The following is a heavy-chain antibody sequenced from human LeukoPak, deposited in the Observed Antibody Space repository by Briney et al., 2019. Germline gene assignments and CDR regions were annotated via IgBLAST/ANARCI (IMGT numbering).Heavy chain of an antibody. CDR1: GGSISSYY. D-gene: IGHD5-24*01. CDR3: ARDRRGDGYNS. CDR2: IYYSGST. Sequence: PSETLSLTCTVSGGSISSYYWSWIRQPPGKGLEWIGYIYYSGSTNYNPSLKSRVTISVDTSKNQFSLRLSSVTAADTAVYYCARDRRGDGYNSWGQGTLVTVSS. V-gene: IGHV4-59*01. J-gene: IGHJ5*02.